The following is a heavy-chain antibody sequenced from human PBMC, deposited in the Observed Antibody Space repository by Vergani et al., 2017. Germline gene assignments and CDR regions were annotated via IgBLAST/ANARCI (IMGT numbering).Heavy chain of an antibody. V-gene: IGHV3-48*03. CDR2: ISSSGSTI. J-gene: IGHJ1*01. CDR3: ARGSSTHFQH. CDR1: GFTFSSYE. Sequence: VQLVESGGGVVQPGRSLRLSCAASGFTFSSYEMNWVRQAPGKGLEWGSYISSSGSTIYYADSVKGRFTISRDNAKNSLYLQMNSLRAEDTAVYYCARGSSTHFQHWGQGTLVAVSS. D-gene: IGHD6-13*01.